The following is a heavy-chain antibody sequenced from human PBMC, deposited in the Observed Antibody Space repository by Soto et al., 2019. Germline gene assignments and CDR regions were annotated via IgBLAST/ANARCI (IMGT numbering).Heavy chain of an antibody. CDR3: AKDDYGDYLADY. CDR1: GFTFSSYA. CDR2: ISGSGGST. D-gene: IGHD4-17*01. J-gene: IGHJ4*02. V-gene: IGHV3-23*01. Sequence: EVQLLESGGGLVQPGGSLRLSCAASGFTFSSYAMSWVRQAPGKGLEWVSAISGSGGSTYYADSVKGRFTISRDNSKNTLYLQMNSQRAEDTAVYYCAKDDYGDYLADYWGQGTLVTVSS.